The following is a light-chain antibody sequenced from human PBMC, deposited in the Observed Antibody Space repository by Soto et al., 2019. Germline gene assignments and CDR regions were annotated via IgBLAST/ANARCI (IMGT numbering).Light chain of an antibody. V-gene: IGLV2-11*01. CDR1: SSDVGIYNY. Sequence: QSALTQPRSVSGSPGQSVTISCTGTSSDVGIYNYVSWYQHHPGKAPKLIIYDVIKRPSGVPDRFSGSKSGITASLTISGLQADDEADYYCCSYAATSTVVFGGGTKLTVL. CDR2: DVI. J-gene: IGLJ3*02. CDR3: CSYAATSTVV.